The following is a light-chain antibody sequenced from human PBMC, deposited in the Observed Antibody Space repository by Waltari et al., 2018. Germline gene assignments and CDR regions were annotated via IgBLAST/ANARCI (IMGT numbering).Light chain of an antibody. Sequence: QMTQSPSTVSASIGDSVTITCRASQTINAWLAWYQQKPGKAPELLIYESSKLEVGVPSRFSGTASGTEFTLTISSLQPDDFATYYCQQYKSYWSFGQGTKVEIK. J-gene: IGKJ1*01. V-gene: IGKV1-5*03. CDR1: QTINAW. CDR2: ESS. CDR3: QQYKSYWS.